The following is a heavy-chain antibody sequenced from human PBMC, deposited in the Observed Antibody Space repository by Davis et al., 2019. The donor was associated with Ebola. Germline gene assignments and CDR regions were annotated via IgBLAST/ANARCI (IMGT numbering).Heavy chain of an antibody. CDR1: AYNTTAYY. V-gene: IGHV1-2*06. J-gene: IGHJ4*01. Sequence: ASALVFCRTSAYNTTAYYMRRLRQAAGQGLEWMRRTKPSRGGTNYTQKLQGRVTMTRDTSISTAYMELSRLSSDDTAVYYCASPQQLDRGQFDYSCQGTLVTVAS. CDR3: ASPQQLDRGQFDY. CDR2: TKPSRGGT. D-gene: IGHD6-13*01.